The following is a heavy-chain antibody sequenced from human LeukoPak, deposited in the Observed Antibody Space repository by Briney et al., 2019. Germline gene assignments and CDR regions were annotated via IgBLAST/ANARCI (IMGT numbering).Heavy chain of an antibody. J-gene: IGHJ4*02. CDR3: AREGRGSYYFDY. Sequence: GGSLRLSCAASGFTFSHYFMNWVRQVPGKGLEWVSVVYSGGSTFYADSVKGRFTISRDNSKNTLYLQVNSLRVEDTAVYYCAREGRGSYYFDYWGQGTLVTVSS. CDR2: VYSGGST. D-gene: IGHD1-26*01. CDR1: GFTFSHYF. V-gene: IGHV3-66*01.